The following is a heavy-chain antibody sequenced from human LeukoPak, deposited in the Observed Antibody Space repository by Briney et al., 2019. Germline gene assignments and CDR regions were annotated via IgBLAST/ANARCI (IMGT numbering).Heavy chain of an antibody. CDR1: GGSISSYY. V-gene: IGHV4-59*01. CDR2: IFYSGST. D-gene: IGHD2-2*01. Sequence: PSETLSLTCTVSGGSISSYYWSWIRQPPGKGLEWIGYIFYSGSTNYNPSLKSRVTISVDTSKNQFSLKLSSVTAADTAVYYCARAKVPAPSYYYYGMDVWGQGTTVTVSS. CDR3: ARAKVPAPSYYYYGMDV. J-gene: IGHJ6*02.